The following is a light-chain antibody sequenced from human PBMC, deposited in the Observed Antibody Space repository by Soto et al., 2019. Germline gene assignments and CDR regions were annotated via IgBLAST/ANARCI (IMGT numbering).Light chain of an antibody. CDR2: GAS. Sequence: EIVRTQSPATLSVFPGERATLSCRASQSVSSNLAWYKQKPGQAPRLLIYGASTRATGIPARFSGSGSGTEFTLTISSLQSEDFAVYYCQQYNNWPRTFGQGTKVDIK. CDR3: QQYNNWPRT. CDR1: QSVSSN. J-gene: IGKJ1*01. V-gene: IGKV3-15*01.